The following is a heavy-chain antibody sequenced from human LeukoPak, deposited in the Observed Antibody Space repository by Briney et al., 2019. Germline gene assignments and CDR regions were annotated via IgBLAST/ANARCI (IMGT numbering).Heavy chain of an antibody. CDR3: AREKYDRGGYYYYFDY. J-gene: IGHJ4*02. CDR2: ISAYNGNT. V-gene: IGHV1-18*01. CDR1: GYTFTSYG. Sequence: GSVKVSCKASGYTFTSYGISWVRQAPGQGLQWMGWISAYNGNTNYAQKLQGRVTMTTDTSTSTAYMELRSLRSDDTALYYCAREKYDRGGYYYYFDYWGQGTLVTVSS. D-gene: IGHD3-22*01.